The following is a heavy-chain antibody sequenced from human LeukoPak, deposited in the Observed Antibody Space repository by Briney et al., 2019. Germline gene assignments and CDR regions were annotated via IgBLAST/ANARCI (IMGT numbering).Heavy chain of an antibody. Sequence: TEASVKVSCKASGGTFSSYAISWVRQAPGQALEWMGWITPFNGNTNYAQKFQDRVTITRDRSMSTAYMELSSLRSEDTAMYYCARYDVLLDAFDIWGQGTMVTVSS. J-gene: IGHJ3*02. CDR3: ARYDVLLDAFDI. V-gene: IGHV1-45*02. CDR1: GGTFSSYA. D-gene: IGHD3-10*01. CDR2: ITPFNGNT.